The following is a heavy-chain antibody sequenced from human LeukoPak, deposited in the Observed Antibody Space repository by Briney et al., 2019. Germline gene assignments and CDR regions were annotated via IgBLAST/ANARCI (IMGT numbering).Heavy chain of an antibody. CDR3: ARGGASSPYGAGDY. V-gene: IGHV1-2*02. CDR1: GYTFTGYY. J-gene: IGHJ4*02. Sequence: GASVKVSCKASGYTFTGYYMHWVRQAPGQGLEWMGWINPNSGGTNYAQRFQGRVTMTRDTSISTAYMELSSLRSDDTAVYYCARGGASSPYGAGDYWGQGTLVTVSS. CDR2: INPNSGGT. D-gene: IGHD4-17*01.